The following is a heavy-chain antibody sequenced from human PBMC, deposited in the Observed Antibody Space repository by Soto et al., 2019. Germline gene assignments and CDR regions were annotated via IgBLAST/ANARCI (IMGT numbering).Heavy chain of an antibody. J-gene: IGHJ4*02. Sequence: GGSLRLSCPATGFTFSTCAMSWVRQAPGKGLEWVSAISANGQGIYYADSVKGRFIISRDNSKNTVFLHMDSLTAEDTAVYYCAKDRNYPRDQFHNWGQGTLVTVSS. V-gene: IGHV3-23*01. CDR2: ISANGQGI. CDR1: GFTFSTCA. CDR3: AKDRNYPRDQFHN. D-gene: IGHD1-7*01.